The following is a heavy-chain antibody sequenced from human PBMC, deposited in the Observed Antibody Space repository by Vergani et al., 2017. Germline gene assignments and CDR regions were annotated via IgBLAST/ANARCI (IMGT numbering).Heavy chain of an antibody. J-gene: IGHJ4*02. CDR1: GGSVSSGSYY. V-gene: IGHV4-61*01. CDR2: IYYSGST. CDR3: ARGRVEGGARSTSCYRRSRSFDY. D-gene: IGHD2-2*02. Sequence: QVQLQESGPGLVKPSETLSLTCTVSGGSVSSGSYYWSWIRQPPGKGLEWIGYIYYSGSTNYNPSLKSRVTISVDTSKNQFSLKLSSVTAADTAVYYCARGRVEGGARSTSCYRRSRSFDYWGQGTLVTVSS.